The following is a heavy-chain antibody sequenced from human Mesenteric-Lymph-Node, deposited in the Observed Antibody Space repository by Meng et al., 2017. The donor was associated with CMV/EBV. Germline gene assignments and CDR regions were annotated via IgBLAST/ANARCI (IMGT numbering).Heavy chain of an antibody. CDR3: ARGKGGPTDRSGYCSSTSCYKNYYYGMDV. V-gene: IGHV4-61*01. D-gene: IGHD2-2*03. CDR1: GGSVSSSSYY. CDR2: IYYSGST. J-gene: IGHJ6*02. Sequence: ESLKISCTVSGGSVSSSSYYWSWIRQPPGKGLEWIGYIYYSGSTNYNPSLKSRVTISVDTSKNQFSLKLSSVTAADTAVYYCARGKGGPTDRSGYCSSTSCYKNYYYGMDVWGQGTTVTVSS.